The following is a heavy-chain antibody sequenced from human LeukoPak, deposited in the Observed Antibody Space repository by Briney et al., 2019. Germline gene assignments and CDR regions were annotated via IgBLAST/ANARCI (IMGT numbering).Heavy chain of an antibody. Sequence: ESGPALVKPTQTLTLTCTFSGFSLSTSGMCVSWVRQPPGKALEWLALIDWDDDKYYSTSLKTRLTISKDTSKNQVVLTMTNMDPVDTATYYCARIQGHLFGARGAFDIWGQGTMVTVSS. CDR2: IDWDDDK. CDR3: ARIQGHLFGARGAFDI. D-gene: IGHD3-3*01. J-gene: IGHJ3*02. V-gene: IGHV2-70*20. CDR1: GFSLSTSGMC.